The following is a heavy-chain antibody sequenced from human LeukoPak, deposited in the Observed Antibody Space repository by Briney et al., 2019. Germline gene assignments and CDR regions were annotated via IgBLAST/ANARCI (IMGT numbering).Heavy chain of an antibody. CDR2: ISSSGSTI. J-gene: IGHJ4*02. CDR1: GFTFSDYY. D-gene: IGHD3-10*01. CDR3: ASGVASYYYGSGSYPADY. Sequence: KTGGSLRLSXAASGFTFSDYYMSWIRQAPGKGMEWVSYISSSGSTIYYADSVKGRFTISRDNAKNSLYLQMNSLRAEDTAVYYCASGVASYYYGSGSYPADYWGQGTLVTVSS. V-gene: IGHV3-11*04.